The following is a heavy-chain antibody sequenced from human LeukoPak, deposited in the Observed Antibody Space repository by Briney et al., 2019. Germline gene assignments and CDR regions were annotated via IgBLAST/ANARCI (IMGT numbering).Heavy chain of an antibody. CDR2: IYYSGNT. CDR1: GVSISSSNSY. V-gene: IGHV4-39*01. J-gene: IGHJ3*02. D-gene: IGHD6-19*01. Sequence: SETLSLTCTVSGVSISSSNSYWGWIRQPPGKGLEWIGSIYYSGNTYYNASLKSQVSISIDTSKNQFSLKLTSVTAADTAVYYCARGSRIAVAGRRFRGAFDIWGQGTMVTVSS. CDR3: ARGSRIAVAGRRFRGAFDI.